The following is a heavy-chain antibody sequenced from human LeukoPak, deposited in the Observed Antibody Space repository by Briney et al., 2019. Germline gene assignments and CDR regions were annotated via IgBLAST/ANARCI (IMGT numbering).Heavy chain of an antibody. D-gene: IGHD4-17*01. V-gene: IGHV7-4-1*02. CDR1: GYTFTSYA. CDR2: INTNTGNP. CDR3: AREGNDYGTRLPRSGFDP. Sequence: ASVKVSCKASGYTFTSYAMNWVRQAPGQGLEWMGWINTNTGNPTYAQGFTGRFVFSLDTSVSTAYLQISSLKAEDTAVYYCAREGNDYGTRLPRSGFDPWGQGTLVTVSS. J-gene: IGHJ5*02.